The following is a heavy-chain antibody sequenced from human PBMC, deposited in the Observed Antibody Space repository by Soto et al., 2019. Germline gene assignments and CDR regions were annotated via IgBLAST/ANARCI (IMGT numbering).Heavy chain of an antibody. V-gene: IGHV4-59*08. CDR3: ARRGRVPAAIIGDYYYYYMDV. D-gene: IGHD2-2*01. CDR2: IYYSGST. CDR1: GGSISSYY. J-gene: IGHJ6*03. Sequence: SETLSLTCTVSGGSISSYYWSWIRQPPGKGLEWIGYIYYSGSTNYNPSLKSRVTISVDTSKNQFSLKLSSVTAADTAVYYCARRGRVPAAIIGDYYYYYMDVWGKGTTVTVSS.